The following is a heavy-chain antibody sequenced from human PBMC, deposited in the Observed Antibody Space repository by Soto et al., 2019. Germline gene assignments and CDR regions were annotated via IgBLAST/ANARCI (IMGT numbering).Heavy chain of an antibody. V-gene: IGHV3-23*01. CDR1: GFTFSSYA. J-gene: IGHJ5*02. CDR3: AKYQDFWSGFDP. CDR2: ISGSGGST. D-gene: IGHD3-3*01. Sequence: PGGSLRLSCAASGFTFSSYAMSWVRQAPGKGLEWVSAISGSGGSTYYADPVEGRFTISRDNSKNTLYLQMNSLRAEDTAVYYCAKYQDFWSGFDPWGQGTLVTVSS.